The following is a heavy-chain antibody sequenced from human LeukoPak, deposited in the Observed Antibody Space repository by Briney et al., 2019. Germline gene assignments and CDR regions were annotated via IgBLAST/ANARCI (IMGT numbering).Heavy chain of an antibody. CDR2: MSSGGTYI. J-gene: IGHJ4*02. CDR3: ARDRDCGDGGCYPHFDY. V-gene: IGHV3-21*06. CDR1: GFTFSTYA. D-gene: IGHD2-15*01. Sequence: GGSLRLSCAAYGFTFSTYAMTWLRQAPGKGLEWVSSMSSGGTYIYYADSVRGRFTISRDNAKNSLYLVMNSLRVEDTAVYYCARDRDCGDGGCYPHFDYWGQGVRVTVSS.